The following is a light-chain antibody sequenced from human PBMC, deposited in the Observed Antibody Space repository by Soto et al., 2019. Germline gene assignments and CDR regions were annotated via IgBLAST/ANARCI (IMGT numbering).Light chain of an antibody. CDR1: TSDVGGYNY. CDR3: CSYAGSYFWV. CDR2: DVT. J-gene: IGLJ3*02. Sequence: QSVLTQPRSVSGSPGQSVTISCTGTTSDVGGYNYVSWYQQHPGKAPKLMIYDVTKRPSGVPDRFSGSKSGNTASLTISGLQAEDEADYYCCSYAGSYFWVFGGVTQLTVL. V-gene: IGLV2-11*01.